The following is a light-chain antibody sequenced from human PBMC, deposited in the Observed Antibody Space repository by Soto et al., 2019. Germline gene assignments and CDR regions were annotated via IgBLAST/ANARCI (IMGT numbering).Light chain of an antibody. CDR3: AAGDDSLNPYV. Sequence: QSVLTQPPSASGTPGQRVTISCSGSSSNIMSNTVNWYQVLPGTAPKVLIQGNHQRPSGVPARFSGSKSGTSASLAISGLHSEDEADYYCAAGDDSLNPYVFRTGTKVTVL. CDR2: GNH. J-gene: IGLJ1*01. V-gene: IGLV1-44*01. CDR1: SSNIMSNT.